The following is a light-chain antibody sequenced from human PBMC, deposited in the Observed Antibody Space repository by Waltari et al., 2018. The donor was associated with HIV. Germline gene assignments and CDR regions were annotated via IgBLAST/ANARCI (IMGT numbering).Light chain of an antibody. CDR2: EDI. CDR3: QAWDSSTVV. J-gene: IGLJ2*01. V-gene: IGLV3-1*01. Sequence: SYEVTQPPSVSVSPGQTASITCSGHKLGNKYTAWYQQKPGQSPVLVIYEDIKRRSGTPARFSCSNSGDTATLTISGTQAMDEADYYCQAWDSSTVVFGGGTRLTVL. CDR1: KLGNKY.